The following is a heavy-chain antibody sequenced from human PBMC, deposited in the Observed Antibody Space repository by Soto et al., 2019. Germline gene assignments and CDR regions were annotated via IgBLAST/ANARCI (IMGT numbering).Heavy chain of an antibody. D-gene: IGHD5-18*01. CDR1: GGTFSSYA. CDR2: IIPIFGTA. J-gene: IGHJ4*02. V-gene: IGHV1-69*06. Sequence: QVQLVQSGAEVKKPGSSVKVSCKASGGTFSSYAISWVRQAPGQGLEWMGGIIPIFGTANYAQKFQGRVTITADKSTSTAYMELSSLRSEDTAVYYCGRMQDLDTAMVMGYYFDYWGQGTLVTVSS. CDR3: GRMQDLDTAMVMGYYFDY.